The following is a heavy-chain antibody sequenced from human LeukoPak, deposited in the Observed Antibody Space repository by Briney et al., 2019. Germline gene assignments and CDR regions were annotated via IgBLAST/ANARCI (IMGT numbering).Heavy chain of an antibody. D-gene: IGHD6-19*01. CDR1: GYTFTSYG. J-gene: IGHJ6*02. CDR3: ARMYSSGWYPNYYYGMDV. Sequence: ASVKVSCKASGYTFTSYGISWVRQAPGQGLEWMGWISAYNGNTNYAQKLQGRVTMTTDTSTSTAYMELRSLRSDDTAVYYCARMYSSGWYPNYYYGMDVWGQGTTVTVSS. V-gene: IGHV1-18*01. CDR2: ISAYNGNT.